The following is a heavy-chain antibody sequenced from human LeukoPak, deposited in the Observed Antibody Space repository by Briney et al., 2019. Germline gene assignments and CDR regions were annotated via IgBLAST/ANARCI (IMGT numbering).Heavy chain of an antibody. J-gene: IGHJ4*02. CDR3: AKDVLVVVVAATRPFDY. D-gene: IGHD2-15*01. V-gene: IGHV3-23*01. CDR2: ISGSGGST. Sequence: GGSLRLSCAASGFTFSSYAMSWVRQAPGKGLEWVSAISGSGGSTYYADSVKGRFTISRDNSKNTLYLQMNSLRAEDTAVYYCAKDVLVVVVAATRPFDYWGQGTLVTVSS. CDR1: GFTFSSYA.